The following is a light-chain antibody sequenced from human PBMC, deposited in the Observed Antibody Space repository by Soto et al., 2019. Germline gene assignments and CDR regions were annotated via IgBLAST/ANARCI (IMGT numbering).Light chain of an antibody. Sequence: QSVLTQPTSVSGAPGQRVTISCTGTSSNIGAAYDVPWYQQLPGRAPKLLIYANNSRPSGVPDRFSASRSGTSASLAIAGLQAEDEADYYCQSYDNSLSAWVFGGGTKLTVL. J-gene: IGLJ3*02. CDR3: QSYDNSLSAWV. V-gene: IGLV1-40*01. CDR2: ANN. CDR1: SSNIGAAYD.